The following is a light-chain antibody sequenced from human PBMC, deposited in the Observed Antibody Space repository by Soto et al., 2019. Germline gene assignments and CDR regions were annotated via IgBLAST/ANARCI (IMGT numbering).Light chain of an antibody. CDR2: GAS. V-gene: IGKV3-15*01. CDR1: QSVSSN. CDR3: QQYNNWPPP. Sequence: EIVVTQSPATLSVSAGERATLSCRASQSVSSNLAWYQQKPDQAPRLLIYGASTRAAGIPARFSGSGSGTEFTLTISSLQSEDFAVYYCQQYNNWPPPFGQGTKVEIK. J-gene: IGKJ1*01.